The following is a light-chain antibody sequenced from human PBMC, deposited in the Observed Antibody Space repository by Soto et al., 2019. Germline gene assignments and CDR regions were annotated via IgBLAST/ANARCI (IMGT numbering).Light chain of an antibody. CDR1: SSDVGGYNY. V-gene: IGLV2-8*01. CDR3: SSYAGSNNWV. CDR2: EVS. Sequence: QSALTQPPSASGSPGQSVTISCTGTSSDVGGYNYVSWYQQHPGKAPKLMIYEVSKRPSGVPDRFSGSKSGNTASLTVSGLKAEDEADDYCSSYAGSNNWVFGGGTKLTVL. J-gene: IGLJ3*02.